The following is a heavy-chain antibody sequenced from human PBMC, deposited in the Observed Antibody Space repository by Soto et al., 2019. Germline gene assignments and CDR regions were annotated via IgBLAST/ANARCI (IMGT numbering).Heavy chain of an antibody. J-gene: IGHJ6*02. CDR2: ISYDGSNK. D-gene: IGHD2-21*01. CDR1: GFTFRNYG. Sequence: GGSLRLSCSASGFTFRNYGIHWVRQAPGKGLEWVALISYDGSNKFYADSVKGRFTISRDNSKNTLYLQMNSLRPEDTAVYYCAKDCCGGGTFYSYGMDVWGQGTTVTVSS. CDR3: AKDCCGGGTFYSYGMDV. V-gene: IGHV3-30*18.